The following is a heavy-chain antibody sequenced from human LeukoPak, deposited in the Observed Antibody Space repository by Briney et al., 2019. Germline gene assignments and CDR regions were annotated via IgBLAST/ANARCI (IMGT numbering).Heavy chain of an antibody. Sequence: PGGSLRLSCAASGFTFSNYWMSWVRQAPGKGLEWLANIKPDGSDEYYVDSVKGRFTISRDNAKNSLYLQMNSLRAEDTAGYYCARGGGNFEYWGQGTLVTVSS. V-gene: IGHV3-7*04. CDR1: GFTFSNYW. J-gene: IGHJ4*02. D-gene: IGHD3-16*01. CDR3: ARGGGNFEY. CDR2: IKPDGSDE.